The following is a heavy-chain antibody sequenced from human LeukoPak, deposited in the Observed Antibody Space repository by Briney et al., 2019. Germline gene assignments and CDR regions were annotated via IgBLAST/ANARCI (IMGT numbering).Heavy chain of an antibody. J-gene: IGHJ6*03. Sequence: PSETLSLTCTVSGGSISSYHWSWIRQPAGKGLEWIGRIYTSGSTNYNPSLKSRVTMSVDTSKNQFSLKLSSVTAADTAVYYCARVRSGFGELLYGVYYYYYMDVWGKGTTVTISS. V-gene: IGHV4-4*07. CDR3: ARVRSGFGELLYGVYYYYYMDV. D-gene: IGHD3-10*01. CDR2: IYTSGST. CDR1: GGSISSYH.